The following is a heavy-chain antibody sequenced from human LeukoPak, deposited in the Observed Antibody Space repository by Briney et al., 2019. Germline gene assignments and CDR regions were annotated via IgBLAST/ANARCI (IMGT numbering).Heavy chain of an antibody. J-gene: IGHJ3*02. V-gene: IGHV4-30-4*07. Sequence: SETLSLTCAVSGGSISSGGYSWSSVRQPPGKGLEWLGYICYSVSTYYNPSRKSRVTTSVETSKNQFFLKLTVVTAADTAGYYCDKEDSGRLAAFDIWGQGTMVTVSS. CDR2: ICYSVST. CDR3: DKEDSGRLAAFDI. CDR1: GGSISSGGYS. D-gene: IGHD1-26*01.